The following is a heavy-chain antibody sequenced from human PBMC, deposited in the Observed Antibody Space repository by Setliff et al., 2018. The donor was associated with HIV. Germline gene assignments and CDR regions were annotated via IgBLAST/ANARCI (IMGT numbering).Heavy chain of an antibody. CDR2: INAGTGNT. D-gene: IGHD4-17*01. V-gene: IGHV1-3*01. Sequence: ASVKVSCKASGYTFNNYGISWVRQAPGQRLEWMGWINAGTGNTKYSQNFQGRVTFSRDTSASTAYMELSSLRSEDTAVYYCARTVNDYGDYYFDYWGQGTLVTVSS. J-gene: IGHJ4*02. CDR3: ARTVNDYGDYYFDY. CDR1: GYTFNNYG.